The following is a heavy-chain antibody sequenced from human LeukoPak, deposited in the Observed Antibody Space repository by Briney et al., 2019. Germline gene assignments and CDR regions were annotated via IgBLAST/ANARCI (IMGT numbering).Heavy chain of an antibody. V-gene: IGHV4-59*01. D-gene: IGHD6-19*01. Sequence: TSETLSLTCTVSGSSISSFYWSWIRQPPGKGLEWIGYVYYSGSTDYSPSLKSRVTISLDTSKNQFSLKLSSVTAADTAIYYCARGRHPNSALASGCYFDYWGQGTLVTVSS. J-gene: IGHJ4*02. CDR1: GSSISSFY. CDR3: ARGRHPNSALASGCYFDY. CDR2: VYYSGST.